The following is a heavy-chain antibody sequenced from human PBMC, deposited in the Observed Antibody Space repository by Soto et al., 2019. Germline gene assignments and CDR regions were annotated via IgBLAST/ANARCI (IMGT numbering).Heavy chain of an antibody. CDR2: ISDYNGDT. CDR1: GYTFTDYG. Sequence: GASVKVSCKASGYTFTDYGITWVRQAPGQGLEWIGWISDYNGDTKYAQKFQGRVTMTTDTSTSTAYMDLRSLRSDDTAVYYCAKNYYYHNPGPPFEYWGQGTLVTVSS. J-gene: IGHJ4*02. V-gene: IGHV1-18*01. CDR3: AKNYYYHNPGPPFEY. D-gene: IGHD3-22*01.